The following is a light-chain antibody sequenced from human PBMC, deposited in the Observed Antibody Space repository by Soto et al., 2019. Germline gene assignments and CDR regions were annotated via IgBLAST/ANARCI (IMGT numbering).Light chain of an antibody. V-gene: IGLV2-18*02. CDR3: SSYTSSSTYV. Sequence: QSALTHPPSVSGSPGQSVAISCTGTSSDVGTSNGVSWYHQPPGTAPKLMIYDVNNRPSGVPDRFSGSKSGNTASLTISGLQAEDEGDYYCSSYTSSSTYVFGTGTKVTVL. CDR1: SSDVGTSNG. J-gene: IGLJ1*01. CDR2: DVN.